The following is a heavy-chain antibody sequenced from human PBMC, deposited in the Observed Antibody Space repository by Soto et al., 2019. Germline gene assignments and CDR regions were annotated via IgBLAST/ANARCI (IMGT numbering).Heavy chain of an antibody. CDR3: AKGRRGCSSTSCYLDY. V-gene: IGHV3-23*01. CDR1: GFTFSSYA. CDR2: ISGSGGST. J-gene: IGHJ4*02. Sequence: PGGSLRLSCAASGFTFSSYAMSWVRQAPGKGLEWVSAISGSGGSTYYADSVKGRFTISRDNSKNTLYLQMNSLRAEDTAVYYCAKGRRGCSSTSCYLDYWGQGTLVTVSS. D-gene: IGHD2-2*01.